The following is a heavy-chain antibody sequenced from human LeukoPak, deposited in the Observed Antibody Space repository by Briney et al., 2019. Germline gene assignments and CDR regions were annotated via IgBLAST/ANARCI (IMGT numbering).Heavy chain of an antibody. CDR1: GYTFTSYG. J-gene: IGHJ4*02. D-gene: IGHD2-2*01. CDR2: ISAYNGNT. CDR3: ARAVSSTSSLGKNDY. Sequence: AAVKVSCKSTGYTFTSYGISWGRQAPGQGLERMGWISAYNGNTNYAQKLQGRVIMTTDTSTSTAYMELRSLRSDHTAVYYYARAVSSTSSLGKNDYWGQGTLVTVSS. V-gene: IGHV1-18*04.